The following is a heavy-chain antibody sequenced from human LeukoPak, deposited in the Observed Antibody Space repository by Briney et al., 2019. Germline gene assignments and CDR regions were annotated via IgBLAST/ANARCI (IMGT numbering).Heavy chain of an antibody. CDR3: ARGAPAAGGYYYYYYYMDV. V-gene: IGHV4-34*01. CDR2: INHSGST. Sequence: SETLSLTCAVYGGSFSGYYWSWIRQPPGKGLEWIGEINHSGSTNYNPSLKSRVTISVDTSKNQFSLKLSSVTAADTAVYYCARGAPAAGGYYYYYYYMDVWGKGTTVTVSS. J-gene: IGHJ6*03. CDR1: GGSFSGYY. D-gene: IGHD2-2*01.